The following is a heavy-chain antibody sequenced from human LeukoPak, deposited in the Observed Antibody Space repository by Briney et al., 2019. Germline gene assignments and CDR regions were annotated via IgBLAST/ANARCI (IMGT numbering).Heavy chain of an antibody. Sequence: GGSLRLSCAASGFTFSSYGMHWVRQAPGKGLEWVAVIWYDGSNKYYADSVKGRFTISRDNSKNTLYLQMNSLRAEDTSVYYCAKSGGYDILTGSHDYWGQGTLVTVSS. V-gene: IGHV3-30*02. D-gene: IGHD3-9*01. CDR3: AKSGGYDILTGSHDY. J-gene: IGHJ4*02. CDR2: IWYDGSNK. CDR1: GFTFSSYG.